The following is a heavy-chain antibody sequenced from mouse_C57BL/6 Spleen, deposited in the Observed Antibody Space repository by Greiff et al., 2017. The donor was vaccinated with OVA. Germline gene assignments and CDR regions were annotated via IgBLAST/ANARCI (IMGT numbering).Heavy chain of an antibody. CDR1: GYTFTSYW. CDR2: IDPSDSYT. Sequence: QVQLQQPGAELVKPGASVKLSCKASGYTFTSYWMQWVKQRPGQGLEWIGEIDPSDSYTNYNQKFKGKATLTVDTSSSTAYMQLSSLTSEDSAVYYCARGGRLLAWFAYWGQGTLVTVSA. V-gene: IGHV1-50*01. D-gene: IGHD1-1*01. J-gene: IGHJ3*01. CDR3: ARGGRLLAWFAY.